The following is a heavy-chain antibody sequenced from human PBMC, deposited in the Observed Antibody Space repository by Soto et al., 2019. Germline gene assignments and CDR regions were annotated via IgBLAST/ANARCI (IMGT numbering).Heavy chain of an antibody. CDR1: GGSISSSNW. CDR3: ARDYMVRGVMRWFDP. V-gene: IGHV4-4*02. J-gene: IGHJ5*02. Sequence: QVQLQESGPGLVKPSGTLSLTCAVSGGSISSSNWWSWVRQPPGKGLEWIGEIYHSGSTNYNPSLKSRGSISVDKSKNQFSPKLSSVTAADPAVYYCARDYMVRGVMRWFDPWGQGTLVTVSS. D-gene: IGHD3-10*01. CDR2: IYHSGST.